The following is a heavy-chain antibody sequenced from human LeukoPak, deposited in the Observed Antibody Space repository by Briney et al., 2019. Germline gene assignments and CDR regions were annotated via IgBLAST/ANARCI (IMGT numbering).Heavy chain of an antibody. CDR3: AKDPYDISGDYYGPTGSVDY. Sequence: PGGSLRLSCAASGFTFSDYYMSWVRQAPGKGLEWVSTIYGDGSTYYADSVKGRFIISRDNSKNTLYLQMYSLRAEDTAVYYCAKDPYDISGDYYGPTGSVDYWGQGTLVTVSS. CDR1: GFTFSDYY. J-gene: IGHJ4*02. V-gene: IGHV3-53*01. CDR2: IYGDGST. D-gene: IGHD3-22*01.